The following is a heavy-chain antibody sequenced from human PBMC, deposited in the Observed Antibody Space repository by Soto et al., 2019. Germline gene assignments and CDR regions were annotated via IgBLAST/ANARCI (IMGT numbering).Heavy chain of an antibody. J-gene: IGHJ4*02. CDR1: GGSLSGYY. Sequence: QVQLQQWGTGLLKPSETLSLTWAVYGGSLSGYYSSWIRQPPGKWLEWIGEIYHSGSTNYNPSLKSRVTISVDTSKNQFSLKLSSVTAADTAVYYCARELSIVGATIFDYWGQGTLVTVSS. CDR3: ARELSIVGATIFDY. D-gene: IGHD1-26*01. CDR2: IYHSGST. V-gene: IGHV4-34*01.